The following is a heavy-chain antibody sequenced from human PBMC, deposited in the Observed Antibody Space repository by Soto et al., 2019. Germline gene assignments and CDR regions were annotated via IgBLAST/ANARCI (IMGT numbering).Heavy chain of an antibody. CDR1: GGSISSSSYY. CDR3: ARLPFLVYATFFDY. D-gene: IGHD2-8*01. CDR2: MYYSGST. J-gene: IGHJ4*02. Sequence: QLLESGPGLVKPSETLSLTCTVSGGSISSSSYYWGWIRQPPGKGLEWIGSMYYSGSTYYNPSLKSRVTISVDTSKNQFSLKLSSVTAADTAVYYCARLPFLVYATFFDYWGQGALVTVSS. V-gene: IGHV4-39*01.